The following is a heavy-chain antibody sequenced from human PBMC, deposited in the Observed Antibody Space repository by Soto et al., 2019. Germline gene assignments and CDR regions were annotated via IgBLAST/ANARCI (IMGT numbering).Heavy chain of an antibody. D-gene: IGHD4-17*01. Sequence: EVRLLESGGGLVQPGGSLRLSCAASGFTFSSYAMSWVRQAPGKGLEWVSAISGSGGSTYYADSVKGRFTISRDNSKNTLYLQMNSLRAEDTAVYYCAKAVGDYASGSRYFDYWGQGTLVTVSS. V-gene: IGHV3-23*01. CDR3: AKAVGDYASGSRYFDY. CDR1: GFTFSSYA. CDR2: ISGSGGST. J-gene: IGHJ4*02.